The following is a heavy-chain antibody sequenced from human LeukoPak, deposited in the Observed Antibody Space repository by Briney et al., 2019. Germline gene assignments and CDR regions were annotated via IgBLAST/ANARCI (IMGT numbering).Heavy chain of an antibody. CDR2: TYYRSKWYS. Sequence: PSQTLSLTCAISGDSVSSNIRAWNWIRQSPSRGLEWLGRTYYRSKWYSDYAVSVKSRITINPDTSKDQFSLQLNSVTPEDTAVYYCARGANWAIDYWGQGTLVTVSS. V-gene: IGHV6-1*01. J-gene: IGHJ4*02. CDR3: ARGANWAIDY. CDR1: GDSVSSNIRA. D-gene: IGHD7-27*01.